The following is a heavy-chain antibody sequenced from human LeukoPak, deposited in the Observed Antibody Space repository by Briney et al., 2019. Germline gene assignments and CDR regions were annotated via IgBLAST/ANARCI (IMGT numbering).Heavy chain of an antibody. D-gene: IGHD2-2*01. V-gene: IGHV3-7*03. Sequence: GGSLRLSCAASGFTFSSYWMSWVRQAPGKGLEWVANIKQDGSEKYYVDSVKGRFTISRDNAKNSLYLQMNSLRAEDTAVYYCAREQYQPFRYYYMDVWGKGTTVTISS. CDR1: GFTFSSYW. J-gene: IGHJ6*03. CDR2: IKQDGSEK. CDR3: AREQYQPFRYYYMDV.